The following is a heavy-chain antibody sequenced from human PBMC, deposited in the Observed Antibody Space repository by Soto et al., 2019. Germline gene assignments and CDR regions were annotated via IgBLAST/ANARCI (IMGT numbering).Heavy chain of an antibody. Sequence: PGGSLRLSCAASGFTFSSYSMNWVRQAPGKGLEWVSSISSSSSYIYYADSVKGRFTISRDNAKNSLYLQMNSLRAEDTAVYYCARDRRYYDILTGYNVLGGPYYYYYGMDVWGQGTTVTVSS. CDR2: ISSSSSYI. D-gene: IGHD3-9*01. CDR1: GFTFSSYS. CDR3: ARDRRYYDILTGYNVLGGPYYYYYGMDV. V-gene: IGHV3-21*01. J-gene: IGHJ6*02.